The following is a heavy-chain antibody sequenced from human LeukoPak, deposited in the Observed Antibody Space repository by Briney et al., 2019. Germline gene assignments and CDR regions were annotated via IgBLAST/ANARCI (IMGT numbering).Heavy chain of an antibody. CDR3: ARVDTASYFDY. D-gene: IGHD5-18*01. V-gene: IGHV1-46*01. Sequence: ASVKVSCKASGYTFTTYYMHWVRQAPGQGLEWMGVINPRSGDTRYAQKFQGRVTMTRETSTNTVYMELSSLRSEDTAVYYCARVDTASYFDYWGQGTLVTVSS. J-gene: IGHJ4*02. CDR1: GYTFTTYY. CDR2: INPRSGDT.